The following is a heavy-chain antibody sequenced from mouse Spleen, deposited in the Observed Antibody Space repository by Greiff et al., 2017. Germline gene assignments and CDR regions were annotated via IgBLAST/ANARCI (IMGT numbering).Heavy chain of an antibody. V-gene: IGHV5-16*01. CDR1: GFTFSDYY. CDR3: ARGGPYYRYVYAMDY. J-gene: IGHJ4*01. Sequence: EVKLVESEGGLVQPGSSMKLSCTASGFTFSDYYMAWVRQVPEKGLEWVANINYDGSSTYYLDSLKSRFIISRDNAKNILYLQMSSLKSEDTATYYCARGGPYYRYVYAMDYWGQGTSVTVSS. D-gene: IGHD2-14*01. CDR2: INYDGSST.